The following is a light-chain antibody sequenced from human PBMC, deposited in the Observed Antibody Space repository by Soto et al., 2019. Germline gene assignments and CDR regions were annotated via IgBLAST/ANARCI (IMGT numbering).Light chain of an antibody. J-gene: IGKJ1*01. CDR2: DAS. CDR1: QSISSW. CDR3: QQYNSYSET. Sequence: DIEMTQSPSTLSASLGDRVTITCRASQSISSWLAWYQQKPGKAPKLLIYDASSLESGVPSRFSGSGSGTEFTLTISSLQPDDFATYYCQQYNSYSETFGQGPKVDIK. V-gene: IGKV1-5*01.